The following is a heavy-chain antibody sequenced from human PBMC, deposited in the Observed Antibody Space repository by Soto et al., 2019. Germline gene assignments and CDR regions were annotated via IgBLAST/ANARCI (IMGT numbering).Heavy chain of an antibody. CDR3: ARGSRKNPYYYYYMDV. V-gene: IGHV3-13*01. CDR1: GFTFSSYD. CDR2: IGTAGDT. J-gene: IGHJ6*03. Sequence: PGGSLRLSCAASGFTFSSYDMHWVRQATGKGLEWVSAIGTAGDTYYPGSVKGRFTISRENAKNSLYLQMNGLRAGDTAVYYCARGSRKNPYYYYYMDVWGKGTTVTVSS.